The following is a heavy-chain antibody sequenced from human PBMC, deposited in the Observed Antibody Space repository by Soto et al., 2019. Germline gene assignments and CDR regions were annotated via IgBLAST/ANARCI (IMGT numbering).Heavy chain of an antibody. D-gene: IGHD1-26*01. V-gene: IGHV4-34*01. CDR1: GGSFSGYY. CDR2: INHSGST. J-gene: IGHJ4*02. CDR3: ARHAESGGSYFFPFDY. Sequence: PSETLSLTCAVYGGSFSGYYWSWIRQPPGKGLEWIGEINHSGSTNYNPSLKSRVTISVDTSKNQFSLKLSSVTAADTAVYYCARHAESGGSYFFPFDYWGQGTLVTVS.